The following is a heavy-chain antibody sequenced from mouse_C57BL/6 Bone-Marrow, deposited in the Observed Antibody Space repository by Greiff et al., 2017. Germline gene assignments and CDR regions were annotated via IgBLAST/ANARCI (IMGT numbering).Heavy chain of an antibody. CDR1: GYAFSSSW. V-gene: IGHV1-82*01. D-gene: IGHD2-14*01. CDR3: AREAYYGYADWYFDV. Sequence: VQLQQSGPELVKPGASVKISCKASGYAFSSSWMNWVKQRPGKGLEWIGRIYPGDGDTNYNGKFKGKATLTADKSSSTAYMQLSSLTSEDSAVYFCAREAYYGYADWYFDVWGTGTTVTVSS. J-gene: IGHJ1*03. CDR2: IYPGDGDT.